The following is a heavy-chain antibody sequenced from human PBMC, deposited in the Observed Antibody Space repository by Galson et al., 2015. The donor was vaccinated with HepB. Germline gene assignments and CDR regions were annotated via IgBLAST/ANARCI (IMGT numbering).Heavy chain of an antibody. CDR1: GASISSYY. Sequence: LSLTCTVSGASISSYYWSWVRQPPGKGLEWIGYIYSGSSKYNSSLQSRATVSVDTSKSQISLNLMSLTAADTAVYYCASTYYASGSFWRNYGMDVWGQGTTVIVS. CDR2: IYSGSS. V-gene: IGHV4-59*12. J-gene: IGHJ6*02. D-gene: IGHD3-10*01. CDR3: ASTYYASGSFWRNYGMDV.